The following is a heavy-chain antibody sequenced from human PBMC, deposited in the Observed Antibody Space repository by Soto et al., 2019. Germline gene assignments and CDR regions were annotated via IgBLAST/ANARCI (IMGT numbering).Heavy chain of an antibody. CDR2: ISDSGVST. CDR3: AKWGNDWGYYYYGMDV. CDR1: GFTVSSFA. J-gene: IGHJ6*02. D-gene: IGHD7-27*01. Sequence: GGSLRLSCAASGFTVSSFAMSWVRQAPGKGLEWVSAISDSGVSTYYADSVKGRFIIFRDNSKNTLYLQMDSLRAEDTALYYCAKWGNDWGYYYYGMDVWGQGTTVTVSS. V-gene: IGHV3-23*01.